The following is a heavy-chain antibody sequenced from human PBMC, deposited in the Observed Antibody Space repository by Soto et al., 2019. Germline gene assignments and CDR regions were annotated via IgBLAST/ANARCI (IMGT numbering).Heavy chain of an antibody. CDR2: IYRSGTT. CDR3: ARTHSGSYYSVFNY. CDR1: NFSISSGYY. V-gene: IGHV4-38-2*01. J-gene: IGHJ4*02. Sequence: KASETLSLTCAGSNFSISSGYYWGWIRQSPGKGLEWIASIYRSGTTPYNPSLKSRVTISVDPSKNQFSLMLTAVTAADTAVYYCARTHSGSYYSVFNYWGRGSLVTVSS. D-gene: IGHD1-26*01.